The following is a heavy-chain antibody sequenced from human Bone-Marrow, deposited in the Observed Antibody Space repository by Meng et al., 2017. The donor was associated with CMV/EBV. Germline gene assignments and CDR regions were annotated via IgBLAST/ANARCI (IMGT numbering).Heavy chain of an antibody. CDR2: ISSSSSTI. Sequence: GESLKISCAASGFTFSSYSMNWVRQAPGKGLEWVSYISSSSSTIYYADSVKGRFTISRDNAKNSLYLQMNSLRAEDTAVYYCARGYPNYYYGMDVWGQGTTVTVSS. CDR1: GFTFSSYS. CDR3: ARGYPNYYYGMDV. J-gene: IGHJ6*02. V-gene: IGHV3-48*04. D-gene: IGHD2-2*02.